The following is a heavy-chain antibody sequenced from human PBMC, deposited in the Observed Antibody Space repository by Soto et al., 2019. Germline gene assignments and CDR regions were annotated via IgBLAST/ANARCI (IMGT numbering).Heavy chain of an antibody. J-gene: IGHJ4*02. CDR3: ARESRYCSGGSCYFLLGIDY. Sequence: ASVKVSCKASGYTFTSYAMDWVRQAPGQRLEWMGWINAGNGNTKYSQKFQGRVTITRDTSASTAYMELSSLRSEDTAVYYCARESRYCSGGSCYFLLGIDYWGQGTLVTVSS. V-gene: IGHV1-3*01. CDR1: GYTFTSYA. D-gene: IGHD2-15*01. CDR2: INAGNGNT.